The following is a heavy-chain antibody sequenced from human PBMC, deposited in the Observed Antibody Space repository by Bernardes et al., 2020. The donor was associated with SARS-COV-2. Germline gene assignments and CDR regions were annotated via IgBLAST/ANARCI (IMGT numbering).Heavy chain of an antibody. J-gene: IGHJ4*02. CDR2: IKSETDGGTT. CDR3: TILVRGKNYFDY. V-gene: IGHV3-15*01. D-gene: IGHD3-10*01. Sequence: GGSLRLSCEVSGLTFSNAWMSWVRQAPGKGMEWVGRIKSETDGGTTDYAAPVEDRFTVSRDDSQNTLYLQMNSLKAEDSAVYYCTILVRGKNYFDYWGQGTLVTVSS. CDR1: GLTFSNAW.